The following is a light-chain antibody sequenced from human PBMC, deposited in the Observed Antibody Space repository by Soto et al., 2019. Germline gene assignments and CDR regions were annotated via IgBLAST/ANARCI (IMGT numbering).Light chain of an antibody. CDR2: EVS. CDR3: SSYTSSSTVV. J-gene: IGLJ2*01. Sequence: QSALTQPASVSGSPGQSIIISCTGSSSDVGGYNYVSWYQQHPGQAPKLMINEVSNRPSGISNRFSGSKSGNTASLTISGLQAEDEADYYCSSYTSSSTVVFGGGTKLTVL. CDR1: SSDVGGYNY. V-gene: IGLV2-14*03.